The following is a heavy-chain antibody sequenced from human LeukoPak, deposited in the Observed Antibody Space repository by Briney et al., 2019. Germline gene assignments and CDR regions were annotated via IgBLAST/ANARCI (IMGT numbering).Heavy chain of an antibody. CDR2: IYCSGST. CDR1: GGSISSYY. Sequence: SETLSLTCTVSGGSISSYYWSWIRQPPGKGLEWIGYIYCSGSTNYNPSLKSRVTISVDTSKNQFSLKLSSVTAADTAVYYCAGYKLTGDDYWGQGTLVTVSS. CDR3: AGYKLTGDDY. J-gene: IGHJ4*02. D-gene: IGHD7-27*01. V-gene: IGHV4-59*01.